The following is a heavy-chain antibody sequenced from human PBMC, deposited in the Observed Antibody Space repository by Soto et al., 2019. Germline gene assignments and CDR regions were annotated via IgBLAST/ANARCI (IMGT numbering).Heavy chain of an antibody. CDR1: GGSISSGGYS. J-gene: IGHJ3*02. V-gene: IGHV4-61*08. D-gene: IGHD6-13*01. Sequence: SETLSLTCAVSGGSISSGGYSWSWIRQPPGKGLEWIGYIYYSGSTNYNPSLKSRVNISVDTSKNQFSLKLSSVTAADTAVYYCARRYSSAFDIWGQGTMVTVSS. CDR2: IYYSGST. CDR3: ARRYSSAFDI.